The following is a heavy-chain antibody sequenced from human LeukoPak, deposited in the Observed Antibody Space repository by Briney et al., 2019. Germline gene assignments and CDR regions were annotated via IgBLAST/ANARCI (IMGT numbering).Heavy chain of an antibody. V-gene: IGHV4-61*01. J-gene: IGHJ4*02. CDR3: ARRKADRPRNYYIDY. CDR1: GGSVSIGRYQ. CDR2: IQYNGPP. Sequence: SETLSLTCTVSGGSVSIGRYQWSWVRQPPGPGLERIGDIQYNGPPAYNPSLQNRVIILRDESRNQFSLRLSSVTAADTAVYFCARRKADRPRNYYIDYWGQGILVTVSS. D-gene: IGHD6-6*01.